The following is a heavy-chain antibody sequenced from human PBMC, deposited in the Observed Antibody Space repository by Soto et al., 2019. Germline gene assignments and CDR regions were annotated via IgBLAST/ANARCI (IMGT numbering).Heavy chain of an antibody. Sequence: EVQLVESGGGLVQPGGSLSLSCAASGFTVSSFYMNWVRQAPGKGLEWVSITHNGGKTYYADSVKGRFSISRDTSKNTLFLQLNSLGAEDTAVYYCARDRGYSFDYWGQGTLVTVSS. D-gene: IGHD5-18*01. J-gene: IGHJ4*02. CDR1: GFTVSSFY. CDR3: ARDRGYSFDY. V-gene: IGHV3-66*01. CDR2: THNGGKT.